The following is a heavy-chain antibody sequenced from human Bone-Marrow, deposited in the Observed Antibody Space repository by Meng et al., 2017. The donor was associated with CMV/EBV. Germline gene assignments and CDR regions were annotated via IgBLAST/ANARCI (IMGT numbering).Heavy chain of an antibody. Sequence: CTASGGTLSSYAINWVRQAPGHGLEWIGNIIPMFKKADYAQKFQGRVTITTGESSGTAFTDLSSLTPDDTAIYFCARVPDSRAPEDDHWGQGTLVTVSS. CDR1: GGTLSSYA. V-gene: IGHV1-69*05. CDR2: IIPMFKKA. D-gene: IGHD6-6*01. J-gene: IGHJ5*02. CDR3: ARVPDSRAPEDDH.